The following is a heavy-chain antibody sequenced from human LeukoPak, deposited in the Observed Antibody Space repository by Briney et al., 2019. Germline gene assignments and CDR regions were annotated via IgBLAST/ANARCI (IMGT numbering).Heavy chain of an antibody. CDR1: GGSISSGGYY. V-gene: IGHV4-31*03. Sequence: PSETLSLTCTVSGGSISSGGYYWSWIRQHPGKGLEWIGYIYYSGSTYYNPSLKSRVTISVDTSKNQFSLKLSSVTAADTAVYXXXXXXXXXGGNSYGMDVWGQGTTVTVSS. D-gene: IGHD4-23*01. CDR2: IYYSGST. J-gene: IGHJ6*02. CDR3: XXXXXXXGGNSYGMDV.